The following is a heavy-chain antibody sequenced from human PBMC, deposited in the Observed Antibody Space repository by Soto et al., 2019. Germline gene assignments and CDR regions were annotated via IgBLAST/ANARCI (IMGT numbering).Heavy chain of an antibody. CDR2: IIPIFGTA. V-gene: IGHV1-69*13. J-gene: IGHJ6*02. CDR3: ARPRSGEQPVLAYYYGMDV. CDR1: GGAFSSYA. D-gene: IGHD1-26*01. Sequence: GXSVKVSCKASGGAFSSYAISWVRQAPGQGLEWMGGIIPIFGTANYAQKFQGRVTITADESTSTAYMELSSLRSEDTAVYYCARPRSGEQPVLAYYYGMDVWGQGTTVTVSS.